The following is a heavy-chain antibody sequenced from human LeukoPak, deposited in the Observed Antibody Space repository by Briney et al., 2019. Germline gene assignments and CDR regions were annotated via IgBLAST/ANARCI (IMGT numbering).Heavy chain of an antibody. CDR1: GGTFSSYA. V-gene: IGHV1-69*06. J-gene: IGHJ4*02. Sequence: ASVKVSCKASGGTFSSYAISWVRQAPGQGLEWMGGIIPIFGTANYAQKFQSRVTITADKSTSTAYMELSSLRSEDTAVYYCARDPRSGYPNWGQGTLVTVSS. D-gene: IGHD3-3*01. CDR3: ARDPRSGYPN. CDR2: IIPIFGTA.